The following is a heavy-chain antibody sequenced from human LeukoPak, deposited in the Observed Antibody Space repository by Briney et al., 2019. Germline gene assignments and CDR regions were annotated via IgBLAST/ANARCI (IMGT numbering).Heavy chain of an antibody. CDR2: IKEDGSEE. J-gene: IGHJ6*03. V-gene: IGHV3-7*01. Sequence: GGSLRLSCAASGFTFSSYGMHWVRQAPGKGLEWVANIKEDGSEEYYVDSVTGRFTISRDNAKNSLYLQMNSLRAEDTAVYYCAREGMIFGVFHYMDVWGKGTKVSVSS. CDR3: AREGMIFGVFHYMDV. D-gene: IGHD3-3*01. CDR1: GFTFSSYG.